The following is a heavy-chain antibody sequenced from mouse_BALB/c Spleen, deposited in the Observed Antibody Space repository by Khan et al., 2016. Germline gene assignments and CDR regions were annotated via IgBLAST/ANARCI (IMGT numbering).Heavy chain of an antibody. Sequence: EVELVESGGGLVKPGGSLKLSCAASGFTFSSYAMSWVRQTPEKRLHWVASISSGGSTYYPDSVKGRFTLSRDNARNILYLQMSSLRSEDTAMYYCAREENAMDYWGQGTSVTVSS. CDR3: AREENAMDY. CDR2: ISSGGST. V-gene: IGHV5-6-5*01. CDR1: GFTFSSYA. J-gene: IGHJ4*01.